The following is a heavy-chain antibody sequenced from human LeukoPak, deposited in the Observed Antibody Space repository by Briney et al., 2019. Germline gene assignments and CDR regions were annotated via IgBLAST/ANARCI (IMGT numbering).Heavy chain of an antibody. V-gene: IGHV1-46*01. J-gene: IGHJ3*02. Sequence: ASVKVSCKASGYIFTGYYIHWVRQAPGQGLEWMGIINPSGGSTSYAQKFQGRVTMTRDTSTSTVYMELSSLRSEDTAVYYCAREHTGDAFDIWGQGTMVTVSS. D-gene: IGHD5-18*01. CDR3: AREHTGDAFDI. CDR1: GYIFTGYY. CDR2: INPSGGST.